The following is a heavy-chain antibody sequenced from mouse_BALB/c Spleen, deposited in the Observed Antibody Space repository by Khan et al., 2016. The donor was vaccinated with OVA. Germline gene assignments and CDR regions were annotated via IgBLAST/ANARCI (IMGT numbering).Heavy chain of an antibody. Sequence: QIQLVQSGPEVKKPGETVKISCKASGHTFTKFGMNWVKQAPGKGLKWMGWINTYTGEPTSADDFNGRFAFSLETSASTAYLQINNLKNEDTATYCCARPPYFSYVLDNWGQGTSVTVSS. V-gene: IGHV9-3-1*01. CDR2: INTYTGEP. D-gene: IGHD2-10*01. J-gene: IGHJ4*01. CDR1: GHTFTKFG. CDR3: ARPPYFSYVLDN.